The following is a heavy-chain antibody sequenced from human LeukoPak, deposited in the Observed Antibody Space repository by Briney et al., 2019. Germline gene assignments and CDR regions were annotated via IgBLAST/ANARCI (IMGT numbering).Heavy chain of an antibody. CDR3: SRDPAKGPTTYFDY. D-gene: IGHD1-26*01. CDR1: GFPFSNYA. Sequence: ERSLRLSCTASGFPFSNYAMHWVRQAPGKGLEWVALISFDGTKKHYADSVKGRFTISRDSSKNTLFLQMNRLRVEDTAVYYCSRDPAKGPTTYFDYWGQGTLLTVSS. J-gene: IGHJ4*02. CDR2: ISFDGTKK. V-gene: IGHV3-30*04.